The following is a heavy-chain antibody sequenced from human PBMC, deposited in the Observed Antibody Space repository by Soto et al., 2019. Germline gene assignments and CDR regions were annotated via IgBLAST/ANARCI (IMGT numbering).Heavy chain of an antibody. CDR2: IYYSGST. Sequence: TSETLSLTCTVSGGSISSGGYYWSWIRQHPGKGLEWIGYIYYSGSTNYNPSLKSRVTISVDTSKNQFSLKLSSVTAADTAVYYCARDRLWFGESNWFDPWGQGTLVTVSS. CDR1: GGSISSGGYY. V-gene: IGHV4-31*03. D-gene: IGHD3-10*01. CDR3: ARDRLWFGESNWFDP. J-gene: IGHJ5*02.